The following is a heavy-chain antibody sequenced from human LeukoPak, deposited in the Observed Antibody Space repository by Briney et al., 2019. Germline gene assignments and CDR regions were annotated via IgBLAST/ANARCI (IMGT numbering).Heavy chain of an antibody. CDR3: ARIIKLQYFDY. CDR1: GDSISSYY. V-gene: IGHV4-59*01. CDR2: IYYSGST. D-gene: IGHD2-21*01. Sequence: SETLSLTCTVSGDSISSYYWSRIRQPPGKGLEWIGYIYYSGSTNYNPSLKSRVTISVDTSKNQFSLKLSSVTAADTAVYYCARIIKLQYFDYWGQGTLVTVSS. J-gene: IGHJ4*02.